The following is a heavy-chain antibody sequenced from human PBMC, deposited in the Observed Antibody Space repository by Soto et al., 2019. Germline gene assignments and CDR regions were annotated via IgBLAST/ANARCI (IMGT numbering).Heavy chain of an antibody. Sequence: EVQMVESGGGLVQPGGSLRLSCAASGFTFSRYWMYWVRQAPGKGLEWVANIKENGSEINYVDSVKGRFTISRDNAKNSLYLQMNSLSVEDTAVYYSATSLLRGQGTLVTFSS. CDR2: IKENGSEI. V-gene: IGHV3-7*01. J-gene: IGHJ4*02. CDR1: GFTFSRYW. CDR3: ATSLL.